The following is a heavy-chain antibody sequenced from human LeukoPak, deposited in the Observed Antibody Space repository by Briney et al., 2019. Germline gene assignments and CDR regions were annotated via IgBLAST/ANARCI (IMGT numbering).Heavy chain of an antibody. Sequence: GESLKISCKGSGYSFTSYWIGWVRQMPGKGLEWMGIIYPGDSDTRYSPSFQGQVTISADKPISTAYLQWSSLKASDTAMYYCAAAAVGFGESPPFDYWGQGTLVTVSS. CDR1: GYSFTSYW. J-gene: IGHJ4*02. CDR3: AAAAVGFGESPPFDY. D-gene: IGHD3-10*01. CDR2: IYPGDSDT. V-gene: IGHV5-51*04.